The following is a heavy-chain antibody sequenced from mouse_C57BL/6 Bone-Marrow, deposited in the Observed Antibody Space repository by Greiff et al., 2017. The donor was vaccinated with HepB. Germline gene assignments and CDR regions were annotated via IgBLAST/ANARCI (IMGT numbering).Heavy chain of an antibody. V-gene: IGHV14-4*01. CDR1: GFNIKDDY. CDR2: IDPENGDT. J-gene: IGHJ1*03. Sequence: EVQLQQSGAELVRPGASVKLSCTASGFNIKDDYMHWVKQRPEQGLEWIGWIDPENGDTEYASKFQGKAAITADTSSNTAYLQLSSLTSEDTAVYYCTTRDGGYFDVWGTGTTVTVSS. CDR3: TTRDGGYFDV. D-gene: IGHD3-3*01.